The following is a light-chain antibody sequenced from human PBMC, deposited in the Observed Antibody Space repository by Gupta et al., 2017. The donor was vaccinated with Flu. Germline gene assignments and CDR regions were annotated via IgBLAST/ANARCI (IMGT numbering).Light chain of an antibody. CDR1: QSLLHSNGYNY. Sequence: DIVMTQSPLSLPVTPGEPASIYCRSSQSLLHSNGYNYLDWYLQKPGQSPQLLIYLGSNRASGVPDRFSGSGSGTDFTLKISRVEAEDVGVYYCRQSLQTPTTFGQGTKMEIK. V-gene: IGKV2-28*01. CDR3: RQSLQTPTT. CDR2: LGS. J-gene: IGKJ2*01.